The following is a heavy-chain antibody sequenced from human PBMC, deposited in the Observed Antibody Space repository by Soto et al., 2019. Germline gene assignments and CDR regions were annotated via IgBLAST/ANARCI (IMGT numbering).Heavy chain of an antibody. CDR3: TTRGEYSSSSSLDYYYYYMDV. CDR1: GFTFSNAW. J-gene: IGHJ6*03. CDR2: IKSKTDGGTT. D-gene: IGHD6-6*01. Sequence: GGSLRLSCAASGFTFSNAWMSWVRQAPGKGLEWVGRIKSKTDGGTTDYAAPVKGRFTISRDDSKNTLYLQMNSLKTEDTAVYYCTTRGEYSSSSSLDYYYYYMDVWGKGTTVTVSS. V-gene: IGHV3-15*01.